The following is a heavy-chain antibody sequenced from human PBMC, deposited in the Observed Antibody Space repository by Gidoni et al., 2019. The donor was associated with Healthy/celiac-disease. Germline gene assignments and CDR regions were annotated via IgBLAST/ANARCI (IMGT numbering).Heavy chain of an antibody. CDR3: ARQPRTGYSSMYYFDY. J-gene: IGHJ4*02. Sequence: QLQLQESGPGLVTPSETLSLTCTVSGGSISSSSYYWGWILQPPGKGLEWIGSIYYSWSTYYNPSLKRRVTISVDTSKNQFSLKLSSVTAADTAVYYCARQPRTGYSSMYYFDYWGQGTLVTVSS. D-gene: IGHD6-19*01. CDR1: GGSISSSSYY. CDR2: IYYSWST. V-gene: IGHV4-39*01.